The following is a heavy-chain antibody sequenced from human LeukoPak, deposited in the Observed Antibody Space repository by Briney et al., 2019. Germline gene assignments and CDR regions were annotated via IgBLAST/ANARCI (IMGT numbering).Heavy chain of an antibody. V-gene: IGHV1-24*01. J-gene: IGHJ4*02. Sequence: GASVKVPCKVSGYTLTELSMHWVRQAPGKGLEWMGGFDPEDGETIYAQKFQGRVTMTEDTSTDTAYMELSSLRSEDTAVYYCATVPTRVVPAALDDYWGQGTLVTVSS. CDR2: FDPEDGET. CDR1: GYTLTELS. D-gene: IGHD2-2*01. CDR3: ATVPTRVVPAALDDY.